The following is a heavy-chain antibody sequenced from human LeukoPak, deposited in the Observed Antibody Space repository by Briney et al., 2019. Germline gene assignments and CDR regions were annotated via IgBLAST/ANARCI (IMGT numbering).Heavy chain of an antibody. D-gene: IGHD1-26*01. CDR3: ARGEGSTDY. CDR1: GGSISSYY. J-gene: IGHJ4*02. V-gene: IGHV4-59*01. Sequence: SETLSLTCTVSGGSISSYYWSWIRQPPGKGLEWIGYIYYSGSTNYNPSLKSRVTISVDTSKNQFSLKLSSVTAADTAVYYCARGEGSTDYWGQGTLVTVSS. CDR2: IYYSGST.